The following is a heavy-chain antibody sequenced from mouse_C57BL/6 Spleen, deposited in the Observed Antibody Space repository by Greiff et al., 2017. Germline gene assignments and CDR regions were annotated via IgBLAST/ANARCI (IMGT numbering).Heavy chain of an antibody. D-gene: IGHD1-1*01. CDR3: TITTVLDY. J-gene: IGHJ2*01. CDR1: GFNIKDDY. CDR2: IDPENGDT. V-gene: IGHV14-4*01. Sequence: VQLKQSGAELVRPGASVKLSCTASGFNIKDDYMHWVKQRPEQGLEWIGWIDPENGDTEYASKFQGKATITADTSSNTAYLQLSSLTSEDTAVYYCTITTVLDYWGQGTTLTVSS.